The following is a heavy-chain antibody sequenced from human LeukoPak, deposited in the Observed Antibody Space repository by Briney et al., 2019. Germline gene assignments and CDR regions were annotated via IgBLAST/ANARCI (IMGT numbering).Heavy chain of an antibody. V-gene: IGHV1-18*01. J-gene: IGHJ4*02. Sequence: GASVKVSCKASGYTFTSYGISWVRQAPGQGLEWMGGIIPIFGTANYAQKFQGRVTMTTDTSTSTAYMELRSLRSDDTAVYYCARGLDYWGQGTLVTVSS. CDR1: GYTFTSYG. CDR3: ARGLDY. CDR2: IIPIFGTA.